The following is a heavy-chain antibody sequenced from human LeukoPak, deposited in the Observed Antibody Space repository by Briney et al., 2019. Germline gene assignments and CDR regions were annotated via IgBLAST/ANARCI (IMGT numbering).Heavy chain of an antibody. J-gene: IGHJ4*02. CDR3: ARLIPSNYWWGPSDY. V-gene: IGHV4-4*02. CDR1: GGSITTRNF. CDR2: MHHDGSA. D-gene: IGHD2-8*02. Sequence: SGTLSLTCAVSGGSITTRNFWSWVRQPPGKGLEWIAEMHHDGSANYNPSLKSRVSMSVDKSKNQFSLKLSSVTAADTAVYYCARLIPSNYWWGPSDYWGQGTLVTVSS.